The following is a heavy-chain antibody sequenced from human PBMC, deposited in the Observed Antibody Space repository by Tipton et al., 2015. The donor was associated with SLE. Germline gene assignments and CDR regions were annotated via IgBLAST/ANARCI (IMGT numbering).Heavy chain of an antibody. Sequence: GSLRLSCAASGFTFSSYAMSWVRQAPGKGLEWVSVIYSGGSTYYADSVKGRFTISRDNSKNTLYLQMNSLRAEDTAVYYCATLDGDDYWGQRTLVTVSS. D-gene: IGHD7-27*01. J-gene: IGHJ4*02. CDR3: ATLDGDDY. V-gene: IGHV3-23*03. CDR1: GFTFSSYA. CDR2: IYSGGST.